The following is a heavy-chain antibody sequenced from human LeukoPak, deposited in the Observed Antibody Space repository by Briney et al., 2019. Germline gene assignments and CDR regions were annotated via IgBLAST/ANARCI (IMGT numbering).Heavy chain of an antibody. Sequence: ASVKVSCKASGYTFTSYYMHWVRQAPGQGLEWMGWIHPNSGGTNYAQKFQGRVTMTRDTSISTAYMELSSLRSEDTAVYYCARGRYYYDSSGYYSSWGQGTLVTVSS. CDR3: ARGRYYYDSSGYYSS. J-gene: IGHJ4*02. CDR2: IHPNSGGT. D-gene: IGHD3-22*01. V-gene: IGHV1-2*02. CDR1: GYTFTSYY.